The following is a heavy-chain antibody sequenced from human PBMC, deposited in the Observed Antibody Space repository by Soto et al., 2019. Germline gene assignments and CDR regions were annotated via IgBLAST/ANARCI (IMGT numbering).Heavy chain of an antibody. V-gene: IGHV4-4*02. CDR1: GGSISSSNW. CDR3: KLELGGYFDY. Sequence: PSETLSLTCAVSGGSISSSNWWSWVRQPPGKGPEWIGEIYHSGSTNYNPSLKSRVTISVDKSKNQFSLKLSSVTAADTAVYDCKLELGGYFDYWGQGTLVTVSS. D-gene: IGHD1-7*01. CDR2: IYHSGST. J-gene: IGHJ4*02.